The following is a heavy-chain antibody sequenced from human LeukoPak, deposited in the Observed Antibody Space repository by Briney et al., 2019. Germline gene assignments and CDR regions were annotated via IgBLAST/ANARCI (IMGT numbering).Heavy chain of an antibody. CDR1: GYTFTGHY. J-gene: IGHJ2*01. V-gene: IGHV1-2*02. D-gene: IGHD6-19*01. Sequence: SVKVSCKASGYTFTGHYMHWVRQAPGQGPEWMGWINPNSGDTNYAQKFQGRVTLTRDASIGTAYMEINRLTYDDTAIYYCARDVYTSGWRYFDLWGHGTLVTVSS. CDR3: ARDVYTSGWRYFDL. CDR2: INPNSGDT.